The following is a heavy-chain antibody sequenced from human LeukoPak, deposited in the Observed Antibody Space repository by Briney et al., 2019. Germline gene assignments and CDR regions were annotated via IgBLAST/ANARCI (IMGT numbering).Heavy chain of an antibody. J-gene: IGHJ4*02. Sequence: PGRSLRLSCAASGFTFSSYGMHWVRQAPGKGLEWVVVIWYDGSNKYYADSVKGRFTISRDNSKNTLYLQMNSLRAEDTAVYYCARVGSSKSSIDYWGQGTLVTVSS. CDR3: ARVGSSKSSIDY. D-gene: IGHD6-6*01. CDR1: GFTFSSYG. CDR2: IWYDGSNK. V-gene: IGHV3-33*01.